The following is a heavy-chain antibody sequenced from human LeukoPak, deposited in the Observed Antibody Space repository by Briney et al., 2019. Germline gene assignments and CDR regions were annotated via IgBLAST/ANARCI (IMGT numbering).Heavy chain of an antibody. CDR2: VSTSGGTT. D-gene: IGHD1-20*01. Sequence: GGSLRLSCAASGFTLSSYVVSWVRQAPGKGLEWVSAVSTSGGTTYYADSVKGRFTISRDNSRNTLNLQINSLGAEDSALYYCAITGTSTPAFDLWGQGTLVTVSS. CDR3: AITGTSTPAFDL. J-gene: IGHJ4*02. CDR1: GFTLSSYV. V-gene: IGHV3-23*01.